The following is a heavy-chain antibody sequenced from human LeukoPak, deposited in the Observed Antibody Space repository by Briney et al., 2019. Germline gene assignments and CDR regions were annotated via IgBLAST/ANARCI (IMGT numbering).Heavy chain of an antibody. J-gene: IGHJ5*02. CDR1: GYTFTGYY. V-gene: IGHV1-2*02. CDR2: INPYSGGT. CDR3: ARGALYCSGGSCYFRWFDP. D-gene: IGHD2-15*01. Sequence: GASVKVSCKASGYTFTGYYMHWVRQAPGQGLEWMGWINPYSGGTNYAQKFQGRVTMTRDTSISTAYMELSRLRSDDTAVYYCARGALYCSGGSCYFRWFDPWGQGTLVTVSS.